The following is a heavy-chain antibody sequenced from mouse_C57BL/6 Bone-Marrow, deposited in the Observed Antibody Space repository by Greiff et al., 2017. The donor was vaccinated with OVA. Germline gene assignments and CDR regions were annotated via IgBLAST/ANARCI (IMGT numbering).Heavy chain of an antibody. CDR1: GYSFTGYF. V-gene: IGHV1-20*01. Sequence: EVKLQESGPELVKPGDSVKISCKASGYSFTGYFMNWVMQSHGKSLEWIGRINPYNGDTFYNQKFKGKATLTVDKSSSTAHMELRSLTSEDSAVYYCARAPYDGYYAWYFDVWGTGTTVTVSS. CDR3: ARAPYDGYYAWYFDV. J-gene: IGHJ1*03. D-gene: IGHD2-3*01. CDR2: INPYNGDT.